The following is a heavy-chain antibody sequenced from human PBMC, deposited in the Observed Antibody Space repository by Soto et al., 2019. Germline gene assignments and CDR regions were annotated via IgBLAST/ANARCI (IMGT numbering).Heavy chain of an antibody. Sequence: QVQLVQSGAEVKKPGASVKVSCKASGYTFTSYGISWVRQATGQGLEWMGWMNDNSGNTSYAQKFQGRVTMTTDTSVSRAYTELGSVGSEDAAVDYFARKRSGTPDYWGQGTLVTVSS. D-gene: IGHD1-1*01. CDR1: GYTFTSYG. CDR2: MNDNSGNT. J-gene: IGHJ4*02. CDR3: ARKRSGTPDY. V-gene: IGHV1-8*01.